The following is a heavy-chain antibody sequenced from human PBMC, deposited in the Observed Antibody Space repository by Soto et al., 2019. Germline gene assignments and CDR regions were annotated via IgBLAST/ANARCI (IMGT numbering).Heavy chain of an antibody. CDR3: ARHPDTAGTSDLDY. V-gene: IGHV5-51*01. CDR2: IYPGDSDT. J-gene: IGHJ4*02. Sequence: PGESLKISCKGSGYSFTSHWIGWVRQMPGKGLEWMCIIYPGDSDTRYSPSFQGQVTVSADKSLSSAYLQWSSLKASDSAMYYCARHPDTAGTSDLDYWGQGTLVTVSS. D-gene: IGHD5-18*01. CDR1: GYSFTSHW.